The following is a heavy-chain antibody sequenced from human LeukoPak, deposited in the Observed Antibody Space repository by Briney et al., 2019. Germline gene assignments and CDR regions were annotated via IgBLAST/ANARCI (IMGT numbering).Heavy chain of an antibody. CDR3: ASGSGTYSPDY. J-gene: IGHJ4*02. Sequence: GEALQTSCQGSGYSFTSYWNTWGRQMPGKGLEWMGMIAPTDSYTNYSPSFQGDVTISVDKSISTAYLQWSSLKASDTAMYFCASGSGTYSPDYWGQGTLVTVSS. CDR2: IAPTDSYT. CDR1: GYSFTSYW. D-gene: IGHD3-10*01. V-gene: IGHV5-10-1*01.